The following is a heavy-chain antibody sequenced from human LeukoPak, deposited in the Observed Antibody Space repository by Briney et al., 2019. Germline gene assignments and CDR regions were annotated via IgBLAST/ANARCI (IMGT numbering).Heavy chain of an antibody. V-gene: IGHV3-48*03. D-gene: IGHD3-3*01. Sequence: PGGSLRLSCAAPGFTFSSYEMNWVRQAPGKGLEWVSYISSSGSTIYYADSVKGRFTISRDNAKNSLYLQMNSLRAEDTALYYCARTRIEYDFWSGEFDYWGQGTLVTVSS. J-gene: IGHJ4*02. CDR1: GFTFSSYE. CDR3: ARTRIEYDFWSGEFDY. CDR2: ISSSGSTI.